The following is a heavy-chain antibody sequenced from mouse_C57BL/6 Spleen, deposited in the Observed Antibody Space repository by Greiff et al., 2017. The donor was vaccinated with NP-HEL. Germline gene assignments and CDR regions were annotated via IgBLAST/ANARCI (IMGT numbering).Heavy chain of an antibody. CDR1: GFTFSDYG. V-gene: IGHV5-17*01. J-gene: IGHJ2*01. D-gene: IGHD1-2*01. Sequence: EVQLQESGGGLVKPGGSLKLSCAASGFTFSDYGMHWVRQAPEKGLEWVAYISSGSSTIYYADTVKGRFTISRDNAKNTLFLQMTSLRSEDTAMYYCAIITTVFFDYWGQGTTLTVSS. CDR2: ISSGSSTI. CDR3: AIITTVFFDY.